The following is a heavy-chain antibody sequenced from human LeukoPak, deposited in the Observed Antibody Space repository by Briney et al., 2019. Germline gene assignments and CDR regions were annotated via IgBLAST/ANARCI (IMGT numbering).Heavy chain of an antibody. J-gene: IGHJ6*02. D-gene: IGHD5-12*01. CDR3: AKDSGYDFSYYYYGMDV. V-gene: IGHV3-7*03. CDR1: GFTFSTYW. Sequence: GGSLRLSCAASGFTFSTYWMAWVRQAPGKGLEWVANIKGDGSEKYHGDSVTGRFTISRDNAKNSLYLQMNSLRAEDTAVYYCAKDSGYDFSYYYYGMDVWGQGTTVTVSS. CDR2: IKGDGSEK.